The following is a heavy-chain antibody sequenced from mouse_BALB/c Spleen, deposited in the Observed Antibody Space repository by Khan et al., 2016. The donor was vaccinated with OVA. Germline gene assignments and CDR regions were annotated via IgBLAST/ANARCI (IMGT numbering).Heavy chain of an antibody. CDR3: TRKGTARATLWFAY. CDR1: GYTFSSYY. J-gene: IGHJ3*01. CDR2: INPSNGGT. V-gene: IGHV1S81*02. Sequence: QVQLQQSGAELVKPGASVKLSCKASGYTFSSYYMYWLKQRPGQGLEWIGEINPSNGGTNFNEKFKSKATLTVDKSSSTAYIQLSSLTSEDSAVYYGTRKGTARATLWFAYWGQGTLVTVSA. D-gene: IGHD3-2*01.